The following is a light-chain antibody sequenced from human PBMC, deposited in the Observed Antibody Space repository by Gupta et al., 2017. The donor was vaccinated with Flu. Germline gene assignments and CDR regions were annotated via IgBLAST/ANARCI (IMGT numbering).Light chain of an antibody. CDR3: QHYGTSPPGFT. V-gene: IGKV3-20*01. J-gene: IGKJ3*01. CDR1: QSVSNSL. CDR2: GAY. Sequence: LSLSAGERATLSCRASQSVSNSLLAWYQQKPGQAPRLLIYGAYNRATGIPDRFSGSGSGTDFTLIISRLEPEDFAVYYCQHYGTSPPGFTFGPGTKVDIK.